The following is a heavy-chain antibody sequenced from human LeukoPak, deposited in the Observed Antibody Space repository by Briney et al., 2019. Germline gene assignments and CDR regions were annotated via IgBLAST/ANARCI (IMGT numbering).Heavy chain of an antibody. J-gene: IGHJ3*02. V-gene: IGHV3-30*18. D-gene: IGHD6-13*01. CDR3: AKPYVAAAGTVISAFDI. CDR1: GFIFSNYG. CDR2: ISYGGSYK. Sequence: GGSLRLSCAGSGFIFSNYGMHWVRQAPGKGLEWVAVISYGGSYKYYADSVKGRFTISRDDSKNTLYLQMNSLRAEDTAMYYCAKPYVAAAGTVISAFDIWGQGTMVTVSS.